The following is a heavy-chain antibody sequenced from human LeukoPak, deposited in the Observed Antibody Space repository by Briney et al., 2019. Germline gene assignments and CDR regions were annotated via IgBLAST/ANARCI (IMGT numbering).Heavy chain of an antibody. CDR3: ARDRRYCSSTNCPDHGMDV. D-gene: IGHD2-2*01. CDR2: IYYSGST. J-gene: IGHJ6*02. V-gene: IGHV4-31*03. Sequence: SQTLSLTCTVSGGSISSGGYYWSWIRQHPGKGLEWIGYIYYSGSTYYNPSLKSRVTISVDTSKNQFSLKLSSVTAADTAVYYCARDRRYCSSTNCPDHGMDVWGQGTTVTVSS. CDR1: GGSISSGGYY.